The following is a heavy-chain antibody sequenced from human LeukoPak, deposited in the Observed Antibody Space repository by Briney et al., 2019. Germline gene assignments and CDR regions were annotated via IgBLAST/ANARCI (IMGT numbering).Heavy chain of an antibody. Sequence: PGGSLRLSCAASGFTFSSYAMSWARQAPGKGLEWVSAISGSGGSTYYADSVKGRFTISRDNSKNTLYLQMNSLRAEDTAVYYCAKGPMSVLMTFQWGQGTLVTVSS. V-gene: IGHV3-23*01. CDR2: ISGSGGST. D-gene: IGHD2/OR15-2a*01. CDR1: GFTFSSYA. CDR3: AKGPMSVLMTFQ. J-gene: IGHJ4*02.